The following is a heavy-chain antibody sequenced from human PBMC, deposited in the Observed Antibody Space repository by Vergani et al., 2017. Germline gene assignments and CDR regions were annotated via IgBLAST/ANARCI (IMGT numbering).Heavy chain of an antibody. V-gene: IGHV1-46*01. CDR2: INPSGGST. Sequence: QVQLVQSGAEVKKPGASVKVSCKASGYTFTSYYMHWVRQAPGQGLEWMGIINPSGGSTSYAQKFQGRVTMTRDTSTSTVSMELSSLRSEDTAVYYCARARSFTMIVVVITGEDAIDVWSQGRIVTVS. J-gene: IGHJ3*01. D-gene: IGHD3-22*01. CDR3: ARARSFTMIVVVITGEDAIDV. CDR1: GYTFTSYY.